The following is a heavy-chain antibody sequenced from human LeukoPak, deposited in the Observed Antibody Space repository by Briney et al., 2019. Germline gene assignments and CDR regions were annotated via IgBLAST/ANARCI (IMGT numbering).Heavy chain of an antibody. Sequence: GGSLRLSCAASGFTFNSYWMHGVRQAPGKGLVWVSRISTDGSSAMYADSVKGRFTIFRDNAKNTLYLQMNSLRAEDTAVYYCARVNVCPRCHFDYWGQGTLVTVSS. V-gene: IGHV3-74*03. J-gene: IGHJ4*02. CDR3: ARVNVCPRCHFDY. D-gene: IGHD3-16*01. CDR1: GFTFNSYW. CDR2: ISTDGSSA.